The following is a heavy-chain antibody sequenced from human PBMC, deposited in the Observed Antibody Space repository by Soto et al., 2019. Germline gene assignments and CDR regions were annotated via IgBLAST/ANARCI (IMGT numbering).Heavy chain of an antibody. Sequence: QVQLVESGGGVVQPGRSLRLSCAASGFSFSNNGMHWVRQAPGKGLEWVAIISYDGSNKYYADSVKGRFTISRDNSKNTLYLQMHSLRVEYTAEYYWAKDRVESGLGEIDCWGQGTLVTVSS. CDR3: AKDRVESGLGEIDC. V-gene: IGHV3-30*18. J-gene: IGHJ4*02. D-gene: IGHD3-16*01. CDR1: GFSFSNNG. CDR2: ISYDGSNK.